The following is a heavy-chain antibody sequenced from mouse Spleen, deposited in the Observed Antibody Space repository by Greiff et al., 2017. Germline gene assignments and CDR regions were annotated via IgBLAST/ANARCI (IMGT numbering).Heavy chain of an antibody. CDR2: INPNYGTT. CDR3: ARSTTVVGPYYFDY. V-gene: IGHV1-39*01. CDR1: GYSFTDYN. Sequence: VHVKQSGPELVKPGASVKISCKASGYSFTDYNMNWVKQSNGKSLEWIGVINPNYGTTSYNQKFKGKATLTVDQSSSTAYMQLNSLTSEDSAVYYCARSTTVVGPYYFDYWGQGTTLTVSS. J-gene: IGHJ2*01. D-gene: IGHD1-1*01.